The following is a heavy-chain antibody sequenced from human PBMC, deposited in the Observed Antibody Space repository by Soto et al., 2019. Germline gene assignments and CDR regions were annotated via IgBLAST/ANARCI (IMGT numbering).Heavy chain of an antibody. CDR2: INSDGSRT. V-gene: IGHV3-74*01. Sequence: GGSLRLSCVASGFTFSSNWMYWVRQAPEKGLVWVSRINSDGSRTTYADSVKGRFTISRDNAKNSLYLQMNSLRAEDTAVYYCARYLELRYFDWLLPTANWFDPWGQGTLVTVSS. CDR1: GFTFSSNW. CDR3: ARYLELRYFDWLLPTANWFDP. D-gene: IGHD3-9*01. J-gene: IGHJ5*02.